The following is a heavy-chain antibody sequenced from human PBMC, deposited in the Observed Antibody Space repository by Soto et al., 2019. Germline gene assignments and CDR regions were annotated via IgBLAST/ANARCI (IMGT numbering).Heavy chain of an antibody. V-gene: IGHV3-7*04. CDR2: IKQDGSEY. CDR3: ARGAFPTWGSYPLDY. D-gene: IGHD3-16*02. Sequence: EVQLVESGGGLVQPGGSLRLSCAASGFTFSTYWMTWVRQAPGKGLEWVANIKQDGSEYYYVGSVKGRFTISRDNAKNSLYLQMSSLRAEDTAVYYCARGAFPTWGSYPLDYWGQGTLVTVSS. J-gene: IGHJ4*02. CDR1: GFTFSTYW.